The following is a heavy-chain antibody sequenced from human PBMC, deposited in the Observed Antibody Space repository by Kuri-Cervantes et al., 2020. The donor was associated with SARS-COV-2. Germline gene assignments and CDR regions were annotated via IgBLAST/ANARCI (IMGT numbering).Heavy chain of an antibody. V-gene: IGHV3-11*04. J-gene: IGHJ4*02. CDR2: ISSSGSTR. CDR1: GFTFSDYY. CDR3: ARDVMSNYGYFDY. D-gene: IGHD4-11*01. Sequence: LSLTCAASGFTFSDYYMSWIRQAPGKGLECVSYISSSGSTRYYADSVKGRFTTSRDNAKNSLYLQMNSLRAEDTAVYYCARDVMSNYGYFDYWGQGTLVTVSS.